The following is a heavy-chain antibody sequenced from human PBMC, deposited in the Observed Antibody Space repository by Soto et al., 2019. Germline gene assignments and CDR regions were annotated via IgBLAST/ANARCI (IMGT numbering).Heavy chain of an antibody. CDR1: GFTFSSYA. V-gene: IGHV3-23*01. CDR3: PPQIDSSGWYVGDY. D-gene: IGHD6-19*01. J-gene: IGHJ4*02. CDR2: ISGSGGST. Sequence: GGSLRLSCAASGFTFSSYAMSWVRQAPGKGLEWVSAISGSGGSTYYADSVKGRFTISRDNSKNTLYLQMNSLRAEDTAVYYCPPQIDSSGWYVGDYWGQGTLVTVSS.